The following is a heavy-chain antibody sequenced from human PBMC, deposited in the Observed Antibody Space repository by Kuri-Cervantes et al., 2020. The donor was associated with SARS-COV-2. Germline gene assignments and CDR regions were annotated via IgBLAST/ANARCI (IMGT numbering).Heavy chain of an antibody. J-gene: IGHJ4*02. CDR3: ARMYYDFWSGYYKYYFDY. D-gene: IGHD3-3*01. CDR1: GGSISSGSYY. Sequence: SETLSLTCTVSGGSISSGSYYWSWIRQPAGKGLEWIGRIYTSGSTNYNPSLKSRVTISVDTSKNQFSLKLSSVTAADTAVYSCARMYYDFWSGYYKYYFDYWGQGTLVTVSS. V-gene: IGHV4-61*02. CDR2: IYTSGST.